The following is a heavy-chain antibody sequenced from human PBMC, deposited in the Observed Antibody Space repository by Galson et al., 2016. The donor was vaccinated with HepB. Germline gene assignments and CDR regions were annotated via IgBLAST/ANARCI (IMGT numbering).Heavy chain of an antibody. CDR1: GFTFSNYW. J-gene: IGHJ4*02. CDR2: IKQDGSER. Sequence: SLRLSCAASGFTFSNYWMTWVRQAPGKGLEWVANIKQDGSERYYLDSVKGRFTISRDNAKNSLFLQMTSLRAEDTAVYYCTRGEDYDFWSGSSYFDYWGQGNLVTVSS. V-gene: IGHV3-7*03. D-gene: IGHD3-3*01. CDR3: TRGEDYDFWSGSSYFDY.